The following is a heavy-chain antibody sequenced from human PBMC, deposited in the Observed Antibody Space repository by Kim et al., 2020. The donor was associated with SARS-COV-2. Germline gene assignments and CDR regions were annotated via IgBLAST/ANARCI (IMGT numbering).Heavy chain of an antibody. V-gene: IGHV4-39*01. CDR2: T. Sequence: TYYNPSLKSRVTISVDTSKNQFSLKLSSVTAADTAVYYCARPLMGGMDVWGQGTTVTVSS. D-gene: IGHD2-8*01. J-gene: IGHJ6*02. CDR3: ARPLMGGMDV.